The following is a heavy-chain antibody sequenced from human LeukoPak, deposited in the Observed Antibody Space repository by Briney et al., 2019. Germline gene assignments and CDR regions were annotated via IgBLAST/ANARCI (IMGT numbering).Heavy chain of an antibody. CDR2: IYYSGST. CDR1: GGSISSHY. D-gene: IGHD3-10*01. J-gene: IGHJ4*02. V-gene: IGHV4-59*11. CDR3: ARNLWFGELIFDY. Sequence: PSETLSLTCTVSGGSISSHYWSWIRQPPGRGLEWFGYIYYSGSTNYNPSLKSRVTISVDTSKNQFSLKLSSVTAADTAVYYCARNLWFGELIFDYWGQGTLVTVSS.